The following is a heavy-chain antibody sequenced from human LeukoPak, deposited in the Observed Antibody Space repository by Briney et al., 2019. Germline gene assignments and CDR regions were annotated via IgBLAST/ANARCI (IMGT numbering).Heavy chain of an antibody. CDR2: IIPIFGTA. V-gene: IGHV1-69*05. D-gene: IGHD3-9*01. J-gene: IGHJ4*02. Sequence: GGSLRLSCAASGFTFSSYAISWARQAPGQGLEWMGRIIPIFGTANYAQKFQGRVTITTDESTSTAYMELSSLRSEDTAVYYCARAKYYDILTSYFDYWGQGTLVTVSS. CDR1: GFTFSSYA. CDR3: ARAKYYDILTSYFDY.